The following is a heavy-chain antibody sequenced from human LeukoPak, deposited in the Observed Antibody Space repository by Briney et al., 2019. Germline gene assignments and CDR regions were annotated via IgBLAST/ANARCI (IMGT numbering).Heavy chain of an antibody. CDR1: GFIFSGYW. Sequence: PGGSLRLSCAASGFIFSGYWMTWVRQAPGKGLEWVANMKQDGSERYYVDSVKGRFTISRDNAKSLLYLQMNSLRVEDTAVYYCARYLDFRADYYFDYWGQGTLVTVSS. J-gene: IGHJ4*02. CDR3: ARYLDFRADYYFDY. V-gene: IGHV3-7*01. D-gene: IGHD3/OR15-3a*01. CDR2: MKQDGSER.